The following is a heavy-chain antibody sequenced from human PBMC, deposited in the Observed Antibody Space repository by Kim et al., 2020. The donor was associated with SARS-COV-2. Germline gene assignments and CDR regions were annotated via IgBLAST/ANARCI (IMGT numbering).Heavy chain of an antibody. CDR3: ARNYYDSSGYYYVGGY. D-gene: IGHD3-22*01. CDR2: IIPIFGTA. Sequence: SVKVSCKASGGTFSSYAISWVRQAPGQGLEWMGGIIPIFGTANYAQKFQGRVTITADESTSTAYMELSSLRSEDTAVYYCARNYYDSSGYYYVGGYWGQGTLVTVSS. J-gene: IGHJ4*02. V-gene: IGHV1-69*13. CDR1: GGTFSSYA.